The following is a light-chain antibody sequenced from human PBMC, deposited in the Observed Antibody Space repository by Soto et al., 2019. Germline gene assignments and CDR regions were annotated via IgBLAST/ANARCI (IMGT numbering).Light chain of an antibody. CDR2: AAS. CDR3: QQYNDWPPGT. CDR1: QSVSSN. J-gene: IGKJ1*01. V-gene: IGKV3-15*01. Sequence: EIVMTQSPATLSVSPGERATLSCRASQSVSSNLAWYQLKPGQAHRLLIYAASTRATGIPARFSGSGSGTEFTLTISRLQSEDFAVYSCQQYNDWPPGTFGQGTTVEIK.